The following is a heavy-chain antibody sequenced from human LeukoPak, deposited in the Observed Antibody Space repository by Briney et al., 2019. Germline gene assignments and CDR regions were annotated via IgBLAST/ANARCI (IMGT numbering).Heavy chain of an antibody. Sequence: SGTLSLTCAVSGGSISSSNWWSWVRQPPGKGLEWIGEIYHSGSTNYNPSLKSRVTISVDTSKNQFSLKLSSVTAADTAVYYCARDSRGYSSSSGLNWFDPWGQGTLVTVSS. CDR2: IYHSGST. D-gene: IGHD6-6*01. CDR3: ARDSRGYSSSSGLNWFDP. J-gene: IGHJ5*02. V-gene: IGHV4-4*02. CDR1: GGSISSSNW.